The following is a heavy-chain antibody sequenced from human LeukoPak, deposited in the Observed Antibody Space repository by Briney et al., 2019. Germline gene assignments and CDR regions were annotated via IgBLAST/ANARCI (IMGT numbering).Heavy chain of an antibody. Sequence: PSETLSLTCTVSGYSISSGYYWGWIRQPPGKGLEWVSGISESGGGTYHADSVKGRFTISSDNSKNILFLQMNSLRAEDTAVYYCGRVIPQTYYFDYWGQGTLVTVSS. CDR2: ISESGGGT. CDR1: GYSISSGYY. V-gene: IGHV3-23*01. J-gene: IGHJ4*02. CDR3: GRVIPQTYYFDY. D-gene: IGHD3-22*01.